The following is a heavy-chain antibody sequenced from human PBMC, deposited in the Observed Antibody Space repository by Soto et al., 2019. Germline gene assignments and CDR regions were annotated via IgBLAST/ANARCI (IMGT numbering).Heavy chain of an antibody. CDR1: GFTFSSYA. CDR2: ISGSGGST. CDR3: AKDRVLVRGVIISSYFDY. V-gene: IGHV3-23*01. J-gene: IGHJ4*02. D-gene: IGHD3-10*01. Sequence: PGGSLRLSCAASGFTFSSYAMSWVRQAPGKGLEWVSAISGSGGSTYYADSVKGRFTISRDNSKNTLYLQMNSLRAEDTAVYYCAKDRVLVRGVIISSYFDYWGQGTLVTVSS.